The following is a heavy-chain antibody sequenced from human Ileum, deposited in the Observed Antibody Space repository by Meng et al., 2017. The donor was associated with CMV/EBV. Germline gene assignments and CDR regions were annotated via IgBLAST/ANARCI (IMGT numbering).Heavy chain of an antibody. V-gene: IGHV1-2*02. CDR2: LTPNTGGT. CDR3: ARHDDYLDV. CDR1: GYTFTDNH. J-gene: IGHJ6*02. D-gene: IGHD4/OR15-4a*01. Sequence: ASVKVSCKASGYTFTDNHLHWVRQAPGQGLEWMGWLTPNTGGTFYAQKFQGRVTMTGDTSISTAYMELRRLTSDDTAVYYCARHDDYLDVWGQGTTVTVSS.